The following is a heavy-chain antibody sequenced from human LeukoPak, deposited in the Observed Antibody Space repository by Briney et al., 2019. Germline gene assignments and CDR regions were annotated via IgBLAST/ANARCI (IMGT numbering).Heavy chain of an antibody. D-gene: IGHD6-13*01. CDR3: ARDLGSIATAGTETFDI. V-gene: IGHV3-66*01. CDR2: IYGGVST. J-gene: IGHJ3*02. CDR1: GFTVSSNY. Sequence: PGGSLRLSCAASGFTVSSNYMSWVRQAPGTGLEWASAIYGGVSTYYADSVKGRFTISRDNSKNTVYLQMNSLRAEDTAVYYCARDLGSIATAGTETFDIWGQGTMVTVSS.